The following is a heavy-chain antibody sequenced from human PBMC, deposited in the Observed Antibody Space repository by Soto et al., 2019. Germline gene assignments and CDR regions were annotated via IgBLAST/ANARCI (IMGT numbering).Heavy chain of an antibody. Sequence: QEQLQESGPGLVKPSETLSLTCTVSGVTVSSGSFYWAWIRQPPGKGLEWIGFISYSGTTNYNPSLKSRVTISLDTSRSQISLKVSSLTDADSAVSYCARGATVTQYDYWGQGTLVTVSS. CDR2: ISYSGTT. J-gene: IGHJ4*02. V-gene: IGHV4-61*01. D-gene: IGHD4-17*01. CDR1: GVTVSSGSFY. CDR3: ARGATVTQYDY.